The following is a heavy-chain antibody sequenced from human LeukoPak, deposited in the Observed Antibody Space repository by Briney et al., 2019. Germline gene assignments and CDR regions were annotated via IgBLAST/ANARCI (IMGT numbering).Heavy chain of an antibody. CDR2: IKEDGSEK. Sequence: GGYLRLSCAASGFTFSSYAMSWVRQAPGQGLEWVASIKEDGSEKHYVDSVKGRFTISRDNGKNSLYLQMNSLRAEDTAVYYCARDSGWWRFDFWGQGTLVTVSS. J-gene: IGHJ4*02. CDR1: GFTFSSYA. V-gene: IGHV3-7*03. D-gene: IGHD6-13*01. CDR3: ARDSGWWRFDF.